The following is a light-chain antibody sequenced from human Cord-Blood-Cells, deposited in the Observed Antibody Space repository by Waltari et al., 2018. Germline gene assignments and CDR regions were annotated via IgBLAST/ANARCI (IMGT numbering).Light chain of an antibody. J-gene: IGKJ3*01. CDR2: AAS. CDR1: QGIRND. Sequence: AIQMTQSPSSSSASVGDRVTITCRTSQGIRNDLGWYQQKPGKAPKLLIYAASSLQSGVPSRFSGSGSGTDFTLTISSLQPEDFATYYCLQDYNYPFTFGPGTKVDIK. V-gene: IGKV1-6*01. CDR3: LQDYNYPFT.